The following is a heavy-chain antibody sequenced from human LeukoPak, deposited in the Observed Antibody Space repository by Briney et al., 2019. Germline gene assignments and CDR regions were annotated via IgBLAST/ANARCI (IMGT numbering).Heavy chain of an antibody. CDR3: AREDYGDYWGRRYYYGMDV. Sequence: PGGSLRLSCAASGFTFSSYWMSWVRQAPGKGLEWVANIKQDGSEKYYVDSVKGRFTISRDNAKNSLYLQMNSLRAEGTAVYYCAREDYGDYWGRRYYYGMDVWGQGTTVTVSS. D-gene: IGHD4-17*01. CDR1: GFTFSSYW. V-gene: IGHV3-7*01. J-gene: IGHJ6*02. CDR2: IKQDGSEK.